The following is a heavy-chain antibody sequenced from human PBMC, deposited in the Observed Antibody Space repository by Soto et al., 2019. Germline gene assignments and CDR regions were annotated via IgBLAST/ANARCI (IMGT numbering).Heavy chain of an antibody. J-gene: IGHJ6*03. D-gene: IGHD6-6*01. Sequence: EVQLLESGGGLVQPGGSLRLSCAASGFTFSSYAMSWVRQAPGKGLEWVSAISGSGGSTYYADSVKGRFTISRDNFKNTLYLQMNSLRAEDTAVYYCAKLPASIAARVRVDYYYYMDVWGKGTTVTVSS. V-gene: IGHV3-23*01. CDR3: AKLPASIAARVRVDYYYYMDV. CDR1: GFTFSSYA. CDR2: ISGSGGST.